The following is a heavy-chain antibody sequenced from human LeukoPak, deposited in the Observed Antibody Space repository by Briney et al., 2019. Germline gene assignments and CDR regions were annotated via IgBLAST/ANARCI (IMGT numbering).Heavy chain of an antibody. CDR3: ARRGIAAAGTNWFDP. CDR1: GYSFTSHW. J-gene: IGHJ5*02. D-gene: IGHD6-13*01. CDR2: IYPGDSDT. Sequence: PGESLKISCKGSGYSFTSHWIGWVHQMPGKGLEWMGIIYPGDSDTRYSPSFQGQVTISADKSISTAYLQWSSLKASDTAMCYCARRGIAAAGTNWFDPWGQGTLVTVSS. V-gene: IGHV5-51*07.